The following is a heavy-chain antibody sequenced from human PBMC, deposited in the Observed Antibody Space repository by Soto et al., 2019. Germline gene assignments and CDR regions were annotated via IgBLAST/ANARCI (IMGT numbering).Heavy chain of an antibody. Sequence: PSQTLSLTCAISGDSVSSNSAAWNWIRQSPSRGLEWLGRTYYRSKWYNDYAVSVKSRITINPDTSKNQFSLQLNSVTPEDTAVYYCARDRDGYCSGGSCGNWFDPWGQGTLVTVYS. CDR2: TYYRSKWYN. D-gene: IGHD2-15*01. J-gene: IGHJ5*02. V-gene: IGHV6-1*01. CDR3: ARDRDGYCSGGSCGNWFDP. CDR1: GDSVSSNSAA.